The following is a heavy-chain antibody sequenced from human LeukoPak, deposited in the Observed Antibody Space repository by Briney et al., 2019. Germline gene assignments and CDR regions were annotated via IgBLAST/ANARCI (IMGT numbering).Heavy chain of an antibody. D-gene: IGHD3-10*01. CDR3: ARTPPTSGWHPAYYYYGMDV. Sequence: PGGSLRLSCAASGFTFSSYAMHWVRQAPGKGLEWVAVISYDGSNKYYADSVKGRFTISRDNAKNSLYLQMNSLRAEDTAVYYCARTPPTSGWHPAYYYYGMDVWGQGTTVTVSS. J-gene: IGHJ6*02. CDR2: ISYDGSNK. V-gene: IGHV3-30-3*01. CDR1: GFTFSSYA.